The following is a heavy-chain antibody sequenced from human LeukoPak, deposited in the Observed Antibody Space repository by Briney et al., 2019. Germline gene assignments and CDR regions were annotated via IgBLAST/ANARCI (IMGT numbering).Heavy chain of an antibody. CDR1: GFSFSSYW. CDR2: IHKDRIGA. D-gene: IGHD4/OR15-4a*01. V-gene: IGHV3-74*01. CDR3: ARGGAGCFDS. Sequence: GGSLRLSCVTSGFSFSSYWMHWVRQGPGKGLVWVAHIHKDRIGASYADSVKGRFTISRDNAKNTVSLQMNSLRVEDTAVYYCARGGAGCFDSWGQGILVTVSS. J-gene: IGHJ4*02.